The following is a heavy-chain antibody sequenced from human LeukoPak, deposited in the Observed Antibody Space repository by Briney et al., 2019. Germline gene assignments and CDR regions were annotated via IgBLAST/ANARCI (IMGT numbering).Heavy chain of an antibody. J-gene: IGHJ4*02. CDR1: GYTFTGYN. CDR3: ARMPEPELDY. CDR2: INPNSGGT. Sequence: ASVKVSCKASGYTFTGYNINWLRQAPGQGLEWMGWINPNSGGTNYAQKFQGRVTMTRDTSISTAYMELSRLRSDDTAVYYCARMPEPELDYWGQGTLVTVSS. V-gene: IGHV1-2*02. D-gene: IGHD2-2*01.